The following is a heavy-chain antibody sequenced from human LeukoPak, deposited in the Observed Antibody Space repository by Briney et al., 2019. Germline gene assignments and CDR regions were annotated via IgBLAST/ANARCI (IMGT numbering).Heavy chain of an antibody. V-gene: IGHV3-48*03. CDR2: IDSSGSNI. Sequence: GGSLRLSCAASGLTFSSYEMNWVRQAPGKGLEWVSYIDSSGSNIHYADSVKGRFTISRDNAKKSLYLQMNSLRAEDTAVYYCARSSYDYVWGSYRGWGYYFDYWGQGTLVTVSS. J-gene: IGHJ4*02. CDR3: ARSSYDYVWGSYRGWGYYFDY. D-gene: IGHD3-16*02. CDR1: GLTFSSYE.